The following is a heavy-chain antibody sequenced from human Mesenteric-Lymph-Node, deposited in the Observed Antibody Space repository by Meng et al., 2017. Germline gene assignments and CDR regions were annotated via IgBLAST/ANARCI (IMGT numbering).Heavy chain of an antibody. D-gene: IGHD6-13*01. V-gene: IGHV3-72*01. CDR2: ARKKSNSDTT. Sequence: GESLKISCAASGFTFSDYYMGWVRQAPGKGLEWVGRARKKSNSDTTDYAASVEGRFTISRDDSKNSLYPQMNSMKTEDTDVYYCARDIRSSNPTYWGQGTLVTVSS. J-gene: IGHJ4*02. CDR3: ARDIRSSNPTY. CDR1: GFTFSDYY.